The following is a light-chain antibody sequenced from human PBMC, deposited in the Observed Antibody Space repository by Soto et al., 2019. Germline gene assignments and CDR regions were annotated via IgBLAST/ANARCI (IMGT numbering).Light chain of an antibody. CDR1: QSVSSY. CDR2: DAS. CDR3: QQYKHWPIT. Sequence: EIVLTQSPATLSLSPGERATLSCRASQSVSSYLAWYQQKPGQAPRLLIYDASNRATGIPARFSGSGSGTEFTLTINSLQSEDFAIYYCQQYKHWPITFGQGTRLEIK. V-gene: IGKV3-11*01. J-gene: IGKJ5*01.